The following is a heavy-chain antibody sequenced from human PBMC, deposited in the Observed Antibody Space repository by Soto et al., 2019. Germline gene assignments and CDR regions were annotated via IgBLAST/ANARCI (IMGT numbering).Heavy chain of an antibody. D-gene: IGHD3-3*01. CDR3: AKWSYLDY. CDR2: ISGSDGKT. CDR1: GFSFAIFA. Sequence: LSLSCTTSGFSFAIFAMTWVRQAPGKGLEWVATISGSDGKTYYADSVKGRFSISRDTSRNTLYLQMNSLRADDTAIYYCAKWSYLDYWGQGTRVTVSS. V-gene: IGHV3-23*01. J-gene: IGHJ4*02.